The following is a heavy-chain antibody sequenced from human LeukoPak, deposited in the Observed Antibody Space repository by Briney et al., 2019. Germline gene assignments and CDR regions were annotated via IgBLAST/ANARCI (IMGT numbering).Heavy chain of an antibody. CDR3: ARSPHRDIKYFDY. CDR1: GGTFSSYA. V-gene: IGHV1-69*04. Sequence: GASVKVSCKASGGTFSSYAISWVRQAPGQGLEWMGRIIPILGIANYAQKFQGRVTITADKSTSTAYMELSSLRSEDTAVYYCARSPHRDIKYFDYWGQGTLVTVSS. CDR2: IIPILGIA. J-gene: IGHJ4*02.